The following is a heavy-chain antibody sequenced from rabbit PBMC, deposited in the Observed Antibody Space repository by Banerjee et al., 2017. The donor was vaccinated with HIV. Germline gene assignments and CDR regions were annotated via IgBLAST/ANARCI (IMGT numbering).Heavy chain of an antibody. CDR1: GTDFSTYG. CDR3: ARITDNSGMAL. V-gene: IGHV1S45*01. D-gene: IGHD4-1*01. J-gene: IGHJ4*01. Sequence: QEQLVESGGGLVTLGGSLKLSCKASGTDFSTYGISWVRQAPGKGLEWIGTIYAGEGRTYYANASWAKGRFTISKTSSTTVTLQMTSLTAADTATYFCARITDNSGMALWGPGTLVTVS. CDR2: IYAGEGRTY.